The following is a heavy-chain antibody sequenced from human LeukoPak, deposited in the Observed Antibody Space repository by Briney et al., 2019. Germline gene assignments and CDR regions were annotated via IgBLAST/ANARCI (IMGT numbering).Heavy chain of an antibody. V-gene: IGHV3-23*01. J-gene: IGHJ4*02. CDR3: AKPTPRYDILTGYFGY. CDR1: GFTFSSYA. D-gene: IGHD3-9*01. Sequence: PGGSLRLSCAASGFTFSSYAMSWVRQAPGKGLEWVSAISGSGGSTYYADSVKGRFTISRDNSKNTLYLQMNSLRAEDTAVYYCAKPTPRYDILTGYFGYWGQGTLVTVSS. CDR2: ISGSGGST.